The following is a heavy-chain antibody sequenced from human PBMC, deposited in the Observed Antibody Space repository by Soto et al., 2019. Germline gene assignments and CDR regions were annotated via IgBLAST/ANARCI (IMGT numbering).Heavy chain of an antibody. D-gene: IGHD4-17*01. Sequence: GSLRLSCAASGFTFSSYSMNWVRQAPGKGLEWVSSISSSSSYIYYADSVKGRFTISRDNAKNSLYLQMNSLRAEDTAVYYRARALTTVTTGYYYYYGMDVWGQGTTVTVSS. V-gene: IGHV3-21*01. CDR3: ARALTTVTTGYYYYYGMDV. CDR2: ISSSSSYI. J-gene: IGHJ6*02. CDR1: GFTFSSYS.